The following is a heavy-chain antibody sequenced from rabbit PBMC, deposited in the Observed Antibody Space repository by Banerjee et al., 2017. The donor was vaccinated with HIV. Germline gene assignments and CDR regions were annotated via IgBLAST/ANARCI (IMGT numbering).Heavy chain of an antibody. CDR2: IYPGFGVS. J-gene: IGHJ4*01. D-gene: IGHD6-1*01. CDR3: ARGTDYGGYGYDANL. Sequence: EELVESGGGLVQPGESLELSCKASGIDFSSDGISWVRQAPGRGPEWIAYIYPGFGVSKYADSMRGRFTISKTSSTTVTLQLNSLTAADTATYFCARGTDYGGYGYDANLWGPGTLVTVS. V-gene: IGHV1S47*01. CDR1: GIDFSSDG.